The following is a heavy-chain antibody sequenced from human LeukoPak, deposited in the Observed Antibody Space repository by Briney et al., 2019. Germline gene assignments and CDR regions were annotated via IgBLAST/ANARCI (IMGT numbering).Heavy chain of an antibody. D-gene: IGHD3-3*01. CDR2: IYNSGST. CDR1: RDSIRSYY. V-gene: IGHV4-59*08. J-gene: IGHJ4*02. CDR3: ARQTYDGYFDY. Sequence: PSETLSLTCIVSRDSIRSYYWSWIRQPPEKGLEWIGNIYNSGSTKYNPSLKTRVTISLDTSNNQFSLKLNSVTAADTAVHYCARQTYDGYFDYWGQGTLVTVSS.